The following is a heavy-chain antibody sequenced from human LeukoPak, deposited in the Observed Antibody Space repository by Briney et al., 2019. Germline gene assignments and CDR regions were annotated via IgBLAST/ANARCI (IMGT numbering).Heavy chain of an antibody. CDR2: ISSSSSYI. CDR1: GFTFSSYS. CDR3: ARLRWTSGYYIDS. J-gene: IGHJ4*02. D-gene: IGHD3-22*01. Sequence: PGGSLRLSCAASGFTFSSYSMNWVRQAPGKGLEWVSSISSSSSYIYYADSVKGRFTISRDNSKNTLYLQIYSLGADDTAVFYCARLRWTSGYYIDSWGQGILVTVSS. V-gene: IGHV3-21*04.